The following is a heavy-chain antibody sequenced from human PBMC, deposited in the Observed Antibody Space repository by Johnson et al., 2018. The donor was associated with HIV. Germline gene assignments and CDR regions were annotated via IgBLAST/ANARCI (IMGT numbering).Heavy chain of an antibody. CDR2: INWNGDNT. D-gene: IGHD3-22*01. J-gene: IGHJ3*02. V-gene: IGHV3-20*04. CDR3: ARVRTGDSSGYHDAFDI. Sequence: MQLVESGGGVVRPVVSLRLSCAATGFTFDDYGMNWVRQAPGKGLEWVSGINWNGDNTGYADSVKGRFTISRDNARNSMYLQMNSLRVEDTALYYCARVRTGDSSGYHDAFDIWGQGTMVIVSS. CDR1: GFTFDDYG.